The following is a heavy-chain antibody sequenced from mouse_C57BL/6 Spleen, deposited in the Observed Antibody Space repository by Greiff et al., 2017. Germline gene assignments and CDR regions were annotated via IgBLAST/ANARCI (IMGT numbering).Heavy chain of an antibody. Sequence: VQLQQSGPELVKPGASVKISCKASGYSFTGYYMHWVKQSSEKSLEWIGEINPSTGGTSYNQKFKGKATLTVDKSSSTAYMQLKSLTSEDSAVYYCARRVDYWGQGTTLTVSS. V-gene: IGHV1-43*01. CDR1: GYSFTGYY. J-gene: IGHJ2*01. CDR2: INPSTGGT. CDR3: ARRVDY.